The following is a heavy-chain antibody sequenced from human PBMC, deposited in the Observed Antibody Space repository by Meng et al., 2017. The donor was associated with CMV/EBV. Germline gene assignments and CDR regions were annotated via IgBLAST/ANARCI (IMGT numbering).Heavy chain of an antibody. CDR2: ISSSSSYI. CDR1: GFTFSSYS. D-gene: IGHD3-3*01. V-gene: IGHV3-21*01. J-gene: IGHJ6*02. Sequence: GESLKISCAASGFTFSSYSMNWVRQAPGKVMEWVSSISSSSSYIYYADSVKGRFTISRDNTKNSLYLQMNSLRAEDTAVYYCARNLLNPAVIRGFWSGHTSTNYYYYGMDVWGQGTTVTVSS. CDR3: ARNLLNPAVIRGFWSGHTSTNYYYYGMDV.